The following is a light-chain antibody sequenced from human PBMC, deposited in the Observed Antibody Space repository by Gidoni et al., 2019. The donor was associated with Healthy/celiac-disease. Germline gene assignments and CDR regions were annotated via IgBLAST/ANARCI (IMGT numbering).Light chain of an antibody. J-gene: IGKJ3*01. CDR2: WAS. V-gene: IGKV4-1*01. CDR1: QSVLYSSNNKNY. CDR3: QQYDSSPFT. Sequence: DIVMTQSPDSLAVSLGERATINFKSSQSVLYSSNNKNYLAWYQQKPGQPPKLLIYWASTRESGVPDRFSGSGSGTDFTLTISSLQAEDVAVYYCQQYDSSPFTFGPGTKVDVK.